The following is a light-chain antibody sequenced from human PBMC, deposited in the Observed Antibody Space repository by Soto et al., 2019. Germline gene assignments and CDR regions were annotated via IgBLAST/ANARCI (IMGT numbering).Light chain of an antibody. CDR1: QTVSSK. Sequence: EIVMTQSPATLSVSVGERATLSCRASQTVSSKLAWYQQKPGQAPRLLIYGAYTRATGIPARFTGSGSGTEFTLTISSLQSEDFAVYYCQQYNDWPPQLSFGGGTKVEIK. J-gene: IGKJ4*01. CDR2: GAY. V-gene: IGKV3-15*01. CDR3: QQYNDWPPQLS.